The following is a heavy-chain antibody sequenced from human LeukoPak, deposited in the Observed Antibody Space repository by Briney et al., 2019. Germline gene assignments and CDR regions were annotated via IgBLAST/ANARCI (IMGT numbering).Heavy chain of an antibody. D-gene: IGHD3-10*01. J-gene: IGHJ5*02. Sequence: SETLSLTCAVSGGSISSAGFSWSWLRQRPGKGLEWIGSIYHAGSTYYNPSLKSRVTMSVDRSKKQFSLNLKSVNAADTAVYYCARAIIMVRGLGNFFDPWGQGTLVTVSS. CDR3: ARAIIMVRGLGNFFDP. V-gene: IGHV4-30-2*01. CDR1: GGSISSAGFS. CDR2: IYHAGST.